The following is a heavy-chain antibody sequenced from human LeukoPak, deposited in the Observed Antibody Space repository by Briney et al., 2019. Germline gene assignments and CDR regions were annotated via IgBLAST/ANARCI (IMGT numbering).Heavy chain of an antibody. Sequence: QPGGSLRLSCAASGFTFSSYAMHWVRQAPGKGLEWVAVISYDGSNKYYADSVKGRFTISRDNSKDTLYLQMNSLRAEDTAVYYCARDYGDYNYYYYYMDVWGKGTTVTVSS. J-gene: IGHJ6*03. CDR1: GFTFSSYA. CDR3: ARDYGDYNYYYYYMDV. V-gene: IGHV3-30*01. CDR2: ISYDGSNK. D-gene: IGHD4-17*01.